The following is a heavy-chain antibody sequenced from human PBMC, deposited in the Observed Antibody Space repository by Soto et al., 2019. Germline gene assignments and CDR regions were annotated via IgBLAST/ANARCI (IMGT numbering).Heavy chain of an antibody. CDR1: GFTFSSYS. CDR3: ARRVIMIVVDQGMDV. V-gene: IGHV3-21*01. D-gene: IGHD3-22*01. Sequence: GGSLRLSCAASGFTFSSYSMNWVRQAPGKGLEWVSSISSSSSYIYYADSVKGRFTISRDNARNSLYLQMNSLRAEDTAVYYCARRVIMIVVDQGMDVWGQGTTVTVSS. CDR2: ISSSSSYI. J-gene: IGHJ6*02.